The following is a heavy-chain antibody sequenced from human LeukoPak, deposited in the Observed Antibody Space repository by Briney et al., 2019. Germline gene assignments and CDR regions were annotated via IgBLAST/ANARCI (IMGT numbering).Heavy chain of an antibody. CDR1: GFTFSSYA. CDR3: AREAEDGMDV. V-gene: IGHV3-23*01. Sequence: PGGSLRLSCAASGFTFSSYAMSWVRQAPGKGLEWVSTISGSGGSTYYADSVKGQFTISRDNSMNTLYLQMNSLRAADTAVYYCAREAEDGMDVWGQGTTVTVSS. D-gene: IGHD6-25*01. CDR2: ISGSGGST. J-gene: IGHJ6*02.